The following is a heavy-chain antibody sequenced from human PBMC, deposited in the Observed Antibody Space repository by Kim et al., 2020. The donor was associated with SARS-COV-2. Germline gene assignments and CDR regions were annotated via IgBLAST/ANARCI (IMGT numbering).Heavy chain of an antibody. V-gene: IGHV4-59*13. Sequence: SETLSLTCTVSGGSISSYYWSWIRQPPGKGLEWIGYIYYSGSTNYNPSLKSRVTISVDTSKNQFSLKLSSVTAADTAVYYCARGLDFWSGYLGGVFDPWGQGTLVTVSS. CDR3: ARGLDFWSGYLGGVFDP. CDR1: GGSISSYY. D-gene: IGHD3-3*01. J-gene: IGHJ5*02. CDR2: IYYSGST.